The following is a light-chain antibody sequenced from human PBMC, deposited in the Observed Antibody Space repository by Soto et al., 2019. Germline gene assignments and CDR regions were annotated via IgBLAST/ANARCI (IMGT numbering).Light chain of an antibody. CDR1: QSVSKW. V-gene: IGKV1-5*03. Sequence: DIQMTQSPSTLPASVGDRVTITCRASQSVSKWVAWYQQKPGKVPKLLIFTASSLESGVPSRFSGSGSGTEFTLTISSLQPDDFATYYCQHYNTYPLTFGGGTKVEIK. CDR3: QHYNTYPLT. J-gene: IGKJ4*01. CDR2: TAS.